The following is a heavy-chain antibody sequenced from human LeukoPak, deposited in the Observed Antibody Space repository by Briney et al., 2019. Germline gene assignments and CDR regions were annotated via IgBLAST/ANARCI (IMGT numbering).Heavy chain of an antibody. D-gene: IGHD3-22*01. CDR1: GFTFSSYA. CDR2: ISGSGGST. CDR3: AKQLPYYYYDSSGLDY. V-gene: IGHV3-23*01. Sequence: GRSLRLSCAASGFTFSSYAMSWVRQAPGKGLEWVSAISGSGGSTYYADSVKGRFTISRDNSKNTLYLQMNSLRAEDTAVYYCAKQLPYYYYDSSGLDYWGQGTLVTVSP. J-gene: IGHJ4*02.